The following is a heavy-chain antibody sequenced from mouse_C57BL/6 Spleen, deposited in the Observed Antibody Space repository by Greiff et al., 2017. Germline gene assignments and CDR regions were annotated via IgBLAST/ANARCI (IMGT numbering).Heavy chain of an antibody. CDR1: GYTFTSYW. CDR3: ARPNYYGSPLDY. D-gene: IGHD1-1*01. J-gene: IGHJ2*01. V-gene: IGHV1-69*01. Sequence: VQLQQPGAELVMPGASVKLSCKASGYTFTSYWMHWVKQRPGQGLEWIGEIDPSDSYTNYNQKFKGKSTLTVDKSSSTAYMQLSSLTSEDSAVYYCARPNYYGSPLDYWGQGTTLTVSS. CDR2: IDPSDSYT.